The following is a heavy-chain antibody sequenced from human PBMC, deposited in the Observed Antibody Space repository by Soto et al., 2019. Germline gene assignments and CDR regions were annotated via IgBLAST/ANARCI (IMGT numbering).Heavy chain of an antibody. Sequence: SETLSLTCTVSGGSISSYYWSWIRQPPGKGLEWIGYIYYSGSTNYNPSLKSRVTISVDTSKNQFSLKLSSVTAADTAVYYCARDPSVVVVAATPYYYYGMDVWGQGTTVTVSS. D-gene: IGHD2-15*01. CDR3: ARDPSVVVVAATPYYYYGMDV. CDR2: IYYSGST. CDR1: GGSISSYY. J-gene: IGHJ6*02. V-gene: IGHV4-59*01.